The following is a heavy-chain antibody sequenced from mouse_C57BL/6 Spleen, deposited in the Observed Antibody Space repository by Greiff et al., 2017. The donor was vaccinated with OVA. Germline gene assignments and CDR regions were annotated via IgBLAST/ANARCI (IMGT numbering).Heavy chain of an antibody. CDR3: AREGAYYYGSSDFDY. CDR1: GYTFTSYW. D-gene: IGHD1-1*01. CDR2: IYPSDSET. Sequence: VQLQQPGAELVRPGSSVKLSCKASGYTFTSYWMDWVKQRPGQGLEWIGNIYPSDSETHYNQKFKDKATLTVDKSSSTAYMQLSSLTSEDSAVYYCAREGAYYYGSSDFDYWGQGTTLTVSS. V-gene: IGHV1-61*01. J-gene: IGHJ2*01.